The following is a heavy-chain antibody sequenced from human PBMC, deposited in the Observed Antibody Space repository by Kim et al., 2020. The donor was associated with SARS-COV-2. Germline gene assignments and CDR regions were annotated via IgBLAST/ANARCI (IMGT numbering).Heavy chain of an antibody. CDR1: GGSISPFF. Sequence: SETLSLTCTVSGGSISPFFWSWIRQPLGKGLEWIGFIYYTGSTNYNPSLKSRVTISVDTSKNQFSLKLSSVTAADTAIYYCARSSGYESNFDYWGQGTLVTVSS. CDR2: IYYTGST. D-gene: IGHD5-12*01. V-gene: IGHV4-59*13. CDR3: ARSSGYESNFDY. J-gene: IGHJ4*02.